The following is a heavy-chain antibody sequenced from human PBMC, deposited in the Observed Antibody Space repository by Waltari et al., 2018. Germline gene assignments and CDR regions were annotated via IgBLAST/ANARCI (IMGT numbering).Heavy chain of an antibody. J-gene: IGHJ4*02. D-gene: IGHD5-12*01. CDR3: ATASTIALFDY. CDR2: ADPEEGEA. Sequence: EVQLVQSGAEVKKPGATVKISCKVSGYTFTDYYMHWVQQAPGKGLEWMGLADPEEGEATYAQKFQGRVTVTADTAPPTAYRELSSLRAEDTAVSYCATASTIALFDYRGQGTLVTVSS. V-gene: IGHV1-69-2*01. CDR1: GYTFTDYY.